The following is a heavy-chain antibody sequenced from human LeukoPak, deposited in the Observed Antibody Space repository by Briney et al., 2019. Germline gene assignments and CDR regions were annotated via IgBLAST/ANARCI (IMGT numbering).Heavy chain of an antibody. CDR2: IYYSGST. J-gene: IGHJ4*02. V-gene: IGHV4-59*12. CDR1: GGSISSYY. CDR3: AREEEDYYDSSGYRDY. D-gene: IGHD3-22*01. Sequence: SETLSLTCTVSGGSISSYYWSWIRQPPGKGLEWIGYIYYSGSTNYNPSLKSRVTISVDTSKNQFSLKLSSVTAADTAVYYCAREEEDYYDSSGYRDYWGQGTLVTVSS.